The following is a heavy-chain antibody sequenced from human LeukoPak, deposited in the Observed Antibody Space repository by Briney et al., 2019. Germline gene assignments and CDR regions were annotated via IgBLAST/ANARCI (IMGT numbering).Heavy chain of an antibody. CDR2: IYYSGST. D-gene: IGHD6-13*01. CDR1: GGSISSSSYY. Sequence: PSETLSLTCTVSGGSISSSSYYWGWIRQPPGKGLEWIGSIYYSGSTYYNPSLKSRVTISVDTSKSQFSLKLSSVTAADTAVYYCARRSGYEDAFDIWGQGTMVTVSS. CDR3: ARRSGYEDAFDI. V-gene: IGHV4-39*01. J-gene: IGHJ3*02.